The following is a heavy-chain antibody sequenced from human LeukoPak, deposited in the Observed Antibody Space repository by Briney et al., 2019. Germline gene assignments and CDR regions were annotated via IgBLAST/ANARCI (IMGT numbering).Heavy chain of an antibody. CDR3: ARGGEYYDSCGYLDY. CDR2: IYYSGST. CDR1: GGSISSYY. J-gene: IGHJ4*02. V-gene: IGHV4-59*08. Sequence: SETLSLTCTVSGGSISSYYWSWIRQPPGKGLEWIGYIYYSGSTNYNPSLKSRVTISVDTSKNQFSLKLSSVTAADTAVYYCARGGEYYDSCGYLDYWGQGTLVTVSS. D-gene: IGHD3-22*01.